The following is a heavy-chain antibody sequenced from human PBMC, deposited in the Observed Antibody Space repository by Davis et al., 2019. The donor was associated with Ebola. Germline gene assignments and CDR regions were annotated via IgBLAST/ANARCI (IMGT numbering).Heavy chain of an antibody. CDR2: INHGGST. J-gene: IGHJ6*03. CDR1: GGSFSGYY. V-gene: IGHV4-34*01. Sequence: MPSETLSLTCGVFGGSFSGYYWTWIRQPPGKGLEWIGEINHGGSTNYNPSLKSRVTISVDTSKNQFSLKLSSVTAADTAVYYCARGVGAYYYMDVWGKGTTVTVSS. CDR3: ARGVGAYYYMDV.